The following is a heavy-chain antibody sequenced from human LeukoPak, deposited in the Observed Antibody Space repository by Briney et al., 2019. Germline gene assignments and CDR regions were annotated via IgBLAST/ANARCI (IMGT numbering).Heavy chain of an antibody. J-gene: IGHJ5*02. CDR3: ARDILRFLEWRPDWFDP. CDR2: IIPIFGTA. CDR1: GYTFTSYG. Sequence: RASVKVSCKASGYTFTSYGISWVRQAPGQGLEWMGGIIPIFGTANYAQKFQGRVTITADESTSTAYMELSSLRSEDTAVYYCARDILRFLEWRPDWFDPWGQGTLVTVSS. D-gene: IGHD3-3*01. V-gene: IGHV1-69*13.